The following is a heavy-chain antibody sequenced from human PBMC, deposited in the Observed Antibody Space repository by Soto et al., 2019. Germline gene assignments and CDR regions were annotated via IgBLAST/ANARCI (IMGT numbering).Heavy chain of an antibody. J-gene: IGHJ5*02. CDR3: ARDSLPYYYDSSGYSLNWFDP. D-gene: IGHD3-22*01. CDR1: GFTFSSYS. Sequence: GGSLRLSCAASGFTFSSYSMNWVRQAPGKGLEWVSSISSSSSYIYYADSVKGRFTISRDNAKNSLYLQMNSLRAEDTAVYYCARDSLPYYYDSSGYSLNWFDPWGQGTLVTVSS. CDR2: ISSSSSYI. V-gene: IGHV3-21*01.